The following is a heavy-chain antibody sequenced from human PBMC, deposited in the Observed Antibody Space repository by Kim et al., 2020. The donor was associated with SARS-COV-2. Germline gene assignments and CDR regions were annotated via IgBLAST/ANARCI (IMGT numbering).Heavy chain of an antibody. CDR2: IWYDGSNK. CDR3: ARPHTAMVTWLYFDY. J-gene: IGHJ4*02. V-gene: IGHV3-33*01. CDR1: GFTFSSYG. Sequence: GGSLRLSCAASGFTFSSYGMHWVRQAPGKGLEWVAVIWYDGSNKYYADSVKGRFTISRDNSKNTLYLQMNSLRAEDTAVYYCARPHTAMVTWLYFDYWGQGTLVTVSS. D-gene: IGHD5-18*01.